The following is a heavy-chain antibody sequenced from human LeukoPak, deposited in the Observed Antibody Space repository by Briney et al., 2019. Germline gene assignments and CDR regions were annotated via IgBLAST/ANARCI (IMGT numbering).Heavy chain of an antibody. CDR3: ARVYYDFWSGYLYYMDV. D-gene: IGHD3-3*01. CDR1: GFTFSDYY. Sequence: GGSLRLSCAASGFTFSDYYMSWIRQAPGKGLEWVSYISSSGSNIYYADSVKGRFTISRDNAKNSLYLQMNSLRAEDTAVYYCARVYYDFWSGYLYYMDVWGKGTAVTVSS. CDR2: ISSSGSNI. V-gene: IGHV3-11*01. J-gene: IGHJ6*03.